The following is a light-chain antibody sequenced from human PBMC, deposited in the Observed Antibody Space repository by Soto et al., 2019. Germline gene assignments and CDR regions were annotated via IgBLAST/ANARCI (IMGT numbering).Light chain of an antibody. CDR2: GAS. V-gene: IGKV3-15*01. CDR1: QTVSSD. J-gene: IGKJ1*01. CDR3: QQYNNWKT. Sequence: EIVITQSPATLSVSPGERATLSCRASQTVSSDLAWYQQRPGQAPRLLIYGASTRATGVPARFSGSGSETEFTLTISSLQSEDSAVYYCQQYNNWKTFGQGTKV.